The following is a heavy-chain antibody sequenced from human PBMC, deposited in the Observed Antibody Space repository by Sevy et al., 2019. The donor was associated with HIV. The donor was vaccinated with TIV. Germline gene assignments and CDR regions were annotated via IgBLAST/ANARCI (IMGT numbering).Heavy chain of an antibody. Sequence: GGSLRLSCAASGFTFSNAWMSWVRPAPGKGLEWVGRIKSKSDGGTRDFAAPANGRFIISRDDSKSMLYLQMSSLKTEDTALYYCSAGVGMSDFDYWGRGTQVTVSS. D-gene: IGHD1-26*01. CDR2: IKSKSDGGTR. J-gene: IGHJ4*02. V-gene: IGHV3-15*01. CDR1: GFTFSNAW. CDR3: SAGVGMSDFDY.